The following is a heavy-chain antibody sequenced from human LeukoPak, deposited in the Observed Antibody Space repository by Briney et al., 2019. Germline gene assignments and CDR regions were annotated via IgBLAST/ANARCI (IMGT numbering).Heavy chain of an antibody. CDR1: GYSFTSYW. V-gene: IGHV5-51*01. Sequence: GESLQISCKGSGYSFTSYWIGWVRQMPGKGLEWMGIIYPGDSDTRYSPSFQGQVTISADKSISAAYLQWSSLKASDTAMYYCAGLENPAGFDPWGQGTLVTVSS. CDR2: IYPGDSDT. CDR3: AGLENPAGFDP. D-gene: IGHD1-14*01. J-gene: IGHJ5*02.